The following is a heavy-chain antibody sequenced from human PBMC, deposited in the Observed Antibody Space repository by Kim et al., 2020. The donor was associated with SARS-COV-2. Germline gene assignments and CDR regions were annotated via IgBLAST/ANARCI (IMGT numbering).Heavy chain of an antibody. Sequence: GGSLRLSCAASGITSGSYGMSWVRQAPGKGLEWVSAISSTGGYTYYAHLEKGRFAILRTSSKNTPYQQMTSLRAEETVAYYCGKAHSYF. CDR1: GITSGSYG. J-gene: IGHJ2*01. V-gene: IGHV3-23*01. CDR2: ISSTGGYT. D-gene: IGHD2-21*01. CDR3: GKAHSYF.